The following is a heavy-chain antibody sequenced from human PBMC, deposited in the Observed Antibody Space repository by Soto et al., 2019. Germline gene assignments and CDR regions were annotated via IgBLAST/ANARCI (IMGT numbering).Heavy chain of an antibody. J-gene: IGHJ4*02. D-gene: IGHD3-3*01. CDR3: AREKLEYDFWSGYFRDY. CDR1: GFTFISYS. CDR2: ISSSSSYI. Sequence: GGSLRLSCAASGFTFISYSMNWVRQAPGKGLEWVSSISSSSSYIYYADSVKGRFTISRDNAKNSLYLQMNSLRAEDTAVYYCAREKLEYDFWSGYFRDYWGQGTLVTVSS. V-gene: IGHV3-21*01.